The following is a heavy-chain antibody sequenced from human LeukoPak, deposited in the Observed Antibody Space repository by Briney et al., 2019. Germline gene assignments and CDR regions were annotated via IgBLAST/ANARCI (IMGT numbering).Heavy chain of an antibody. J-gene: IGHJ6*02. CDR2: IYHSGST. V-gene: IGHV4-4*02. CDR3: ARGDYGDYGDFYYYGLDV. D-gene: IGHD4-17*01. Sequence: SGTLSLTCAVSGGSISSSNWWSWVRQPPGKGLEWIGEIYHSGSTNYNPSLKSRVTISVDRSKNQFSLKLNSVTAADTAVYYCARGDYGDYGDFYYYGLDVWGQGTTVTVSS. CDR1: GGSISSSNW.